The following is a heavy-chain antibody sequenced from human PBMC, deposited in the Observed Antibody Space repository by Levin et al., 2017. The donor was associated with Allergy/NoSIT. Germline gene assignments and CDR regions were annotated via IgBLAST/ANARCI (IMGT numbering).Heavy chain of an antibody. J-gene: IGHJ4*02. CDR3: ARGSPTADY. Sequence: PGGSLRLSCTVSGGSMSGYYWSWARQPPGRRLEWIGYIYHSGSTGYNPSLQSRVTISVDTSKNQFSLRLTSVTAADTAVYYCARGSPTADYWGQGILVTVSS. CDR1: GGSMSGYY. CDR2: IYHSGST. V-gene: IGHV4-59*01.